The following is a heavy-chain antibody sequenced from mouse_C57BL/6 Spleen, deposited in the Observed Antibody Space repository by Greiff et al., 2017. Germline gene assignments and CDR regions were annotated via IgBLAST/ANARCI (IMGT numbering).Heavy chain of an antibody. V-gene: IGHV1-50*01. Sequence: VQLQQPGAELVKPGASVKLSCKASGYTFTSYWMQWVKQRPGQGLEWIGEIDPSDSYTNYNQKFKGKATLTVDTSSSTAYMQLSSLTSEDSAVYYCARRVTLYYFDYWGQGTTLTVSS. CDR1: GYTFTSYW. CDR2: IDPSDSYT. D-gene: IGHD2-1*01. J-gene: IGHJ2*01. CDR3: ARRVTLYYFDY.